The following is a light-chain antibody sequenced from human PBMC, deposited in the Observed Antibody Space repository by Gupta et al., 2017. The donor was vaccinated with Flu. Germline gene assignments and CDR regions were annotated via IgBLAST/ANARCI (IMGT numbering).Light chain of an antibody. CDR3: SSYTISSTYV. CDR1: SSDVGGCNY. V-gene: IGLV2-14*01. Sequence: QSALTPPAPVSLSPGPSFTISCTGTSSDVGGCNYVGWYQQHPGKAHKLLFYEVSNRPSGVSNRFSGSKSGNTASLTLSVRQAEDXADYYCSSYTISSTYVFGTGTKVTVL. CDR2: EVS. J-gene: IGLJ1*01.